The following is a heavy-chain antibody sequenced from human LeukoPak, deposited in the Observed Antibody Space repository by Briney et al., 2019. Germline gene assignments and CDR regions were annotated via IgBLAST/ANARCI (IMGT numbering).Heavy chain of an antibody. J-gene: IGHJ3*02. Sequence: SQTLSLTCTVSGGSLSSGSYYWSWIRQPAGKGLEWIGRIYTSGSTNYSPSLKSRVTISVDTSKNQFSLKLSSVTAADTAVYYCARGWIGYCSSTSCSIESDAFDIWGQGTMVTVSS. V-gene: IGHV4-61*02. CDR3: ARGWIGYCSSTSCSIESDAFDI. D-gene: IGHD2-2*01. CDR2: IYTSGST. CDR1: GGSLSSGSYY.